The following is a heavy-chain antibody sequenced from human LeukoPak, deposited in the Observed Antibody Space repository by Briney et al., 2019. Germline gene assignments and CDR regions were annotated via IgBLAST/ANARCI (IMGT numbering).Heavy chain of an antibody. CDR1: GGSFSGYY. CDR2: INHSGST. J-gene: IGHJ4*02. V-gene: IGHV4-34*01. CDR3: ARVWRYCSGGSCYSGFGYFDY. Sequence: PSETLSLTCAVYGGSFSGYYWSWIRQPPGKGLEWIGEINHSGSTNYNPSLKSRVTISVDTSKNQFSLKLSSVIAADTAVYYCARVWRYCSGGSCYSGFGYFDYWGQGTLVTVSS. D-gene: IGHD2-15*01.